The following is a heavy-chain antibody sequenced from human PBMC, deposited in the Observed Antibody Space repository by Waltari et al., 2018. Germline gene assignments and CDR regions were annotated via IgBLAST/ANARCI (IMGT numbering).Heavy chain of an antibody. Sequence: EGLLEESGGGSVQPGGSLRLSCAAYGFSVSMYYMNWVRQAPGQGLEWFSIIYTGGSTYYADSVRGRFTISRHNSQNTLSLEMNSLTSDDTGIYYCARSLGGDAFDLWGQGTMVAVSS. D-gene: IGHD3-16*01. V-gene: IGHV3-53*04. J-gene: IGHJ3*01. CDR2: IYTGGST. CDR1: GFSVSMYY. CDR3: ARSLGGDAFDL.